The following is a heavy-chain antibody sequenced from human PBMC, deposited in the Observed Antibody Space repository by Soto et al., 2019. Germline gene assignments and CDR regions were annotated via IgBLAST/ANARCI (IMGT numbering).Heavy chain of an antibody. Sequence: GGSLRLSCAAAEFTFSKFDMHWVRQAPGNRLEWVAVISYDGNNKYYADSVKGRFSISRDNTKNTLSLQINSLRAEKTAVYFCARERGAPAAIGHYDYGMEVWGQETTVTICS. V-gene: IGHV3-30-3*01. CDR2: ISYDGNNK. CDR1: EFTFSKFD. D-gene: IGHD2-2*02. J-gene: IGHJ6*02. CDR3: ARERGAPAAIGHYDYGMEV.